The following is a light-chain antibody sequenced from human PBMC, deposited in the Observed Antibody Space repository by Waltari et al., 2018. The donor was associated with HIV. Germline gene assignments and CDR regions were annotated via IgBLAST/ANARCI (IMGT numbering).Light chain of an antibody. CDR2: NGS. V-gene: IGKV3-11*01. CDR3: QQRAGWPPT. CDR1: QSVDVF. J-gene: IGKJ4*01. Sequence: EIVLTQSPANLSLSPGERATLPFTASQSVDVFLGWIQQKAGQAPRLVVYNGSKRATGIPARFTGSGSGTDFTLTIASLEPEDFAFYFCQQRAGWPPTFGGGTKLEIK.